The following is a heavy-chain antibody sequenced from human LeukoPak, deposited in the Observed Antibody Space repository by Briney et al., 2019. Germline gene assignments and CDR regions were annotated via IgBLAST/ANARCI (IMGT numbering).Heavy chain of an antibody. D-gene: IGHD1-26*01. CDR1: RFTFSNYA. CDR2: ITGSGNTP. J-gene: IGHJ4*02. Sequence: GGSLRLSCAASRFTFSNYAMSWVRQAPGKGLEWISGITGSGNTPFYADSVKGRFTISRDNSMNTLYLQMNSLRAEDTAVYYCTKVIRYSGWYVESWGQGTLVTVSS. CDR3: TKVIRYSGWYVES. V-gene: IGHV3-23*01.